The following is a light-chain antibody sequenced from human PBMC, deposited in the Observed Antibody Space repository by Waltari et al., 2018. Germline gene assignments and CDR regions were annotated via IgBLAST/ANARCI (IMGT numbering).Light chain of an antibody. CDR2: WAS. CDR3: QQYYNIPWT. J-gene: IGKJ1*01. CDR1: QSLLHTNNKNY. Sequence: DIVVTQSPDSLAVSLGERATMNCKSSQSLLHTNNKNYLAWYQLRPGQPPKLLIYWASTRESGVPDRFSGSGSGTDFTLTISSLQAEDVAVYYCQQYYNIPWTFGQGTKVEIK. V-gene: IGKV4-1*01.